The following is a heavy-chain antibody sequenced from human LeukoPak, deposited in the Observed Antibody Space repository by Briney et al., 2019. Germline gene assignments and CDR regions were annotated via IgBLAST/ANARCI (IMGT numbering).Heavy chain of an antibody. V-gene: IGHV3-30-3*01. CDR1: GFTFSSYA. J-gene: IGHJ4*02. D-gene: IGHD6-19*01. CDR2: ISYDGSNK. Sequence: AGGSLRLACAASGFTFSSYAMHWVRQAPGKGLEWVAVISYDGSNKYYADSVKGRFTISRDNSKNTLYLQMNSLRAEDTAVFYCARAIAVAGTFRGGWGQGTLVTVSS. CDR3: ARAIAVAGTFRGG.